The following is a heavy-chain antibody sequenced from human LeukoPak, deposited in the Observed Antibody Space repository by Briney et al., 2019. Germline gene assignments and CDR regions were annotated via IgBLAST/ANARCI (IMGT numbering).Heavy chain of an antibody. J-gene: IGHJ4*02. Sequence: GGSLRLSCAASGFTFSSYGMHWVRQAPGKGLEWVAVISYDGSNKYYADSVKGRFTISRDNSKNTLYLQMNSLRAEDTAVYYCAKDRGSCSSTSCYYFDYWGQGTLVTVSS. V-gene: IGHV3-30*18. D-gene: IGHD2-2*01. CDR3: AKDRGSCSSTSCYYFDY. CDR1: GFTFSSYG. CDR2: ISYDGSNK.